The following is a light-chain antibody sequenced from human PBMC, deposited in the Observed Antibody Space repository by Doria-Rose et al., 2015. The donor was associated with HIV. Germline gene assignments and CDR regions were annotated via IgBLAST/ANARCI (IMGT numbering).Light chain of an antibody. J-gene: IGKJ5*01. CDR2: DAS. Sequence: TQSPGTLSLSPGERATLSCRASQRVKSSYLAWCQQKPGQAPRLLIYDASTRATGIPDRFSGSGSGTDFTLTISRLEPEDVAVYYCQQYGTSRGTFGRGTRLEIK. CDR3: QQYGTSRGT. CDR1: QRVKSSY. V-gene: IGKV3-20*01.